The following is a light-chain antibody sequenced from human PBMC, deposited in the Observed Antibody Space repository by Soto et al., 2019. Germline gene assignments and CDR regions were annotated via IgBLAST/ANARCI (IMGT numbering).Light chain of an antibody. CDR1: RSVDKW. V-gene: IGKV1-5*02. CDR2: EAS. Sequence: DIQMTQSPSTLSASLGDRVTIICRASRSVDKWLPWYQQKSGKAPKLLIYEASHLQSGVPSRFGGSGSGTEFTLTINNLPPEDVATYYCQQYYSFWTFGQGTTVEV. J-gene: IGKJ1*01. CDR3: QQYYSFWT.